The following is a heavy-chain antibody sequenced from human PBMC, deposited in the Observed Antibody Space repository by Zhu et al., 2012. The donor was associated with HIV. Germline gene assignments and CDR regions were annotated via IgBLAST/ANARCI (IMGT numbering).Heavy chain of an antibody. CDR3: ANTRTSGWYSMLFHV. CDR2: IYYSGGT. D-gene: IGHD6-19*01. V-gene: IGHV4-39*01. Sequence: QVQLQESGPGLVKPSETLSLTCTVSGATISRSSYYWGWIRQTPGKGLEWIGSIYYSGGTYYNPSLKSRLTISVDTSKNQFSLKLSSVTAADTAFYYCANTRTSGWYSMLFHVWGQGTLVTVS. CDR1: GATISRSSYY. J-gene: IGHJ3*01.